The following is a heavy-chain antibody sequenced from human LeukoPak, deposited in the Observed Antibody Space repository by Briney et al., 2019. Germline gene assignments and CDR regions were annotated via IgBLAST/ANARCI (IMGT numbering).Heavy chain of an antibody. CDR2: TYYSGST. D-gene: IGHD6-13*01. J-gene: IGHJ5*02. CDR1: GGSISSYY. CDR3: ATGRWGSSWYRGFDP. V-gene: IGHV4-59*08. Sequence: SETLSLTCTVSGGSISSYYWNWIRQPPGKGLEWIGYTYYSGSTNYNPSLKSRVTISVDTSKNQFSLKLSSVTAADTAVYYCATGRWGSSWYRGFDPWGQGTLVTVSS.